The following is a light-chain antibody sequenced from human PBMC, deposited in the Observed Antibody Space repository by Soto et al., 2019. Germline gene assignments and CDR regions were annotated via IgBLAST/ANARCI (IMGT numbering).Light chain of an antibody. CDR3: QHRSDWPRVT. Sequence: EIVLTQSPATLSLSPGETATLSCRASQTVSTYLAWYQQKPGQAPRLLFFGASYRATGIPARFTGSGSGTDFTPTISSLEPEDFAVYVCQHRSDWPRVTFGQGTKL. CDR2: GAS. J-gene: IGKJ2*01. V-gene: IGKV3-11*01. CDR1: QTVSTY.